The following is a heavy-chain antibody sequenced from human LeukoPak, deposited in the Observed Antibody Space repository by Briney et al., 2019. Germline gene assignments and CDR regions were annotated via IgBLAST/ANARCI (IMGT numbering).Heavy chain of an antibody. D-gene: IGHD3-22*01. CDR3: ALGPYDSSGYYYGYFDL. V-gene: IGHV4-34*01. CDR1: GGSFSGYY. CDR2: INHSGST. J-gene: IGHJ2*01. Sequence: SETLSLTCAVYGGSFSGYYWSWIRQPPGKGLEWIGEINHSGSTNYNPSLKSRVTISVDTSKNQFSLKLSSVTAADTAVYYCALGPYDSSGYYYGYFDLWGRGTLVTVSS.